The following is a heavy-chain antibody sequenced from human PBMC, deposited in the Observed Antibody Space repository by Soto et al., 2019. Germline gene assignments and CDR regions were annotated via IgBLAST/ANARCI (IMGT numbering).Heavy chain of an antibody. CDR3: ARDRVESGYPEYFQH. Sequence: EVQLVESGGGLIQPGGSLRLSCAASGFTVSSNYMSWVRQAPGKGLEWVSDIYSGGSTYYADSVKGRFTISRDNSKNTLYLQMNRLRAEDTAVYYCARDRVESGYPEYFQHWGQGTLVTVSS. J-gene: IGHJ1*01. D-gene: IGHD3-22*01. V-gene: IGHV3-53*01. CDR2: IYSGGST. CDR1: GFTVSSNY.